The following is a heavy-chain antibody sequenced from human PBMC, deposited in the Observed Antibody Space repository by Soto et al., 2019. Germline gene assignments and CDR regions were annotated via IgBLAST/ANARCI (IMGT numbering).Heavy chain of an antibody. Sequence: QIQLEQSGSEVKKPGASVKDSCKASGYTFIHYGVNWVRQAPGQGLEWMGSITIYNGNANYAKKFQDRLTLTTDTSTNTAYMELRNLRSDDTAVYYCVRVHHDIMTSQTDSTDYWGRGSLVTVSS. CDR2: ITIYNGNA. D-gene: IGHD4-17*01. CDR3: VRVHHDIMTSQTDSTDY. J-gene: IGHJ4*02. CDR1: GYTFIHYG. V-gene: IGHV1-18*01.